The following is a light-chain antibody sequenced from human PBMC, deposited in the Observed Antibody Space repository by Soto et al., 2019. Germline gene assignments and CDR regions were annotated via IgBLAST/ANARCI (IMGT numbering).Light chain of an antibody. CDR1: TSDVGSYNY. CDR3: SSYTTSGTRYV. J-gene: IGLJ1*01. Sequence: QSVLTQPASVSGSPGQSITIACTGTTSDVGSYNYVSWYQQYPGRPPKVVIYDVANRPSGVSNRLSGSKSGNTASLTISGLQADDESYYYCSSYTTSGTRYVFGTGTKVTVL. V-gene: IGLV2-14*03. CDR2: DVA.